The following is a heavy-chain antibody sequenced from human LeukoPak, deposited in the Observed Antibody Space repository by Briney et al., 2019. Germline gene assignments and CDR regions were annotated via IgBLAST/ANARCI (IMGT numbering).Heavy chain of an antibody. J-gene: IGHJ4*02. CDR3: ARHSGTYFDY. Sequence: PGGSLRLSCAASGFTLSSYWMTWVRQAPGKGLEWLASIKQDGSEKYSVDSVKGRFTISRDNAKNSLYLQMNSLRAEDTAVYYCARHSGTYFDYWGQGTLVTVSS. CDR2: IKQDGSEK. D-gene: IGHD1-26*01. CDR1: GFTLSSYW. V-gene: IGHV3-7*01.